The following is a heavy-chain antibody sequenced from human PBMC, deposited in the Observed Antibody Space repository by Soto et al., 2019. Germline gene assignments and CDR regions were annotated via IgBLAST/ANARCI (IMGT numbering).Heavy chain of an antibody. CDR2: INPNSGGT. V-gene: IGHV1-2*04. D-gene: IGHD5-12*01. Sequence: APVKGSCKASGYTFTGYCMHWVRQAPGQGLEWMGWINPNSGGTNYAQKFQGWVTMTRDTSISTAYMELSRLRSDDTAVYYCARAEWLRLGPFDYWGQGTLVTVSS. CDR1: GYTFTGYC. CDR3: ARAEWLRLGPFDY. J-gene: IGHJ4*02.